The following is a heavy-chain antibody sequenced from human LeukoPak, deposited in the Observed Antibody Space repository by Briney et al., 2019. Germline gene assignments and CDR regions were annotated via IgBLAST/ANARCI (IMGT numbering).Heavy chain of an antibody. CDR3: AREWDGAFDY. CDR1: GFTFSNW. J-gene: IGHJ4*02. D-gene: IGHD1-26*01. V-gene: IGHV3-7*01. Sequence: GGSLRLSCAASGFTFSNWMSWVRQAPGKGLDWVANIKQDGSEQFYVDSVKGRFTISRDNAKNSVDLQMNSLRPEDTAMYYCAREWDGAFDYWGQGTLVTVSS. CDR2: IKQDGSEQ.